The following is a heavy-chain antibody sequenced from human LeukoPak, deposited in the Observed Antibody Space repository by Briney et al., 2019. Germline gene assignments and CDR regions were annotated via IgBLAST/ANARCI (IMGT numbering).Heavy chain of an antibody. Sequence: GGSLRLSCAASGFTFSSYAMSWVRQAPGKGLEWVSSISSSSSYIYYADSVKGRFTISRDNAKNSLYLQMNSLRAEDTAVYYCARDPPIQQWLAKDFGYWGQGTLVTVSS. CDR2: ISSSSSYI. CDR1: GFTFSSYA. J-gene: IGHJ4*02. V-gene: IGHV3-21*01. CDR3: ARDPPIQQWLAKDFGY. D-gene: IGHD6-19*01.